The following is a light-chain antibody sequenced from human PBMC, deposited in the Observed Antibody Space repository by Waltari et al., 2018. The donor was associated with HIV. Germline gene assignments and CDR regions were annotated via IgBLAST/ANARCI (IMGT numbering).Light chain of an antibody. J-gene: IGKJ3*01. CDR2: GGS. Sequence: DIEMTQSPSPLSASLGDGVRIPFRASPSILNYLNWYQQKPGRAPQGLISGGSFRQGGVPSRFSASVSGTDFTLTISGLQPEDFATYYCQQTYSLPLTFGPGTKLDFK. V-gene: IGKV1-39*01. CDR1: PSILNY. CDR3: QQTYSLPLT.